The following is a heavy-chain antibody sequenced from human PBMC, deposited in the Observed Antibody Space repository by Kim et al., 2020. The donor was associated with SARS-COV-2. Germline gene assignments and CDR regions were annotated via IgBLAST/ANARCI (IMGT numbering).Heavy chain of an antibody. CDR1: GGSISSGGYY. J-gene: IGHJ5*02. CDR3: ARDLEYSSPLGWFDP. V-gene: IGHV4-31*03. CDR2: IYYSGST. Sequence: SETLSLTCTVSGGSISSGGYYWSWIRQHPGKGLEWIGYIYYSGSTYYNPSLKSRVTISVDTSKNQFSLKLSSVTAADTAVYYCARDLEYSSPLGWFDPWGQRTLVTVYS. D-gene: IGHD6-6*01.